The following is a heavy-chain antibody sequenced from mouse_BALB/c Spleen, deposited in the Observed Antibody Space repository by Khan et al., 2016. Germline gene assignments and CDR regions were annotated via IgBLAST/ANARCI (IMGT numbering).Heavy chain of an antibody. V-gene: IGHV3-2*02. J-gene: IGHJ4*01. CDR1: GYSITSDYA. D-gene: IGHD2-2*01. CDR3: ARWLDAMDY. Sequence: EVQLQESGPGLVKPSQSLSLTCTVTGYSITSDYAWNWIRQFPGNQLEWMGYISYSGTTTYNPYLKSRTSITRDTSKNQFFMQLNSVTTEDTATYYCARWLDAMDYWGQGTSVTVSS. CDR2: ISYSGTT.